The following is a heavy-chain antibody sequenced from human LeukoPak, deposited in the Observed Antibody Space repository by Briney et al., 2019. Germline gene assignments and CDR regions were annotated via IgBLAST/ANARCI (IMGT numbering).Heavy chain of an antibody. J-gene: IGHJ4*02. Sequence: ASVKVSCKASGYTFTGYHMHWVRQAPGQGLEWMGWINPNSGGTNYAQKFQGRVTMTRDTSISTAYMELSRLRSDDTAVYYCARAADYGDYVDHWGQGTLVTVSS. D-gene: IGHD4-17*01. CDR3: ARAADYGDYVDH. V-gene: IGHV1-2*02. CDR1: GYTFTGYH. CDR2: INPNSGGT.